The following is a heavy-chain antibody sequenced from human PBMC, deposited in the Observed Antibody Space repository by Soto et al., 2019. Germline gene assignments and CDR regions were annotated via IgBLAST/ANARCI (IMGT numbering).Heavy chain of an antibody. J-gene: IGHJ3*02. Sequence: QVQLVQSGAEVKKPGSSVKVSCKASGGTFSSYAISWVRQAPGQGLEWMGGIIPIFGTANYAQKFQGRVNPILGTDTDAQKSQGSGTITADESTSTADRELSSLRSEDTAVYYCARGGRDYGDYGHAFDIWGQGTMVTVSS. CDR2: IIPIFGTA. V-gene: IGHV1-69*12. CDR1: GGTFSSYA. D-gene: IGHD4-17*01. CDR3: ARGGRDYGDYGHAFDI.